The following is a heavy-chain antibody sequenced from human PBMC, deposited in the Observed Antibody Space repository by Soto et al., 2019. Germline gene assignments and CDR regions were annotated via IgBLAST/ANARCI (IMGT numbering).Heavy chain of an antibody. CDR1: GFTFSDYY. D-gene: IGHD5-18*01. Sequence: QVQLVESGGGLVKPGGSLRLSCAASGFTFSDYYMTWIRQAPGKGPEWVSYISRSGGTVYYAVSVKGRFTISRDKAKNSLYLQINTLRAEDTAMYYCARTTAMAPPGYWGQGTLVTVSS. CDR3: ARTTAMAPPGY. J-gene: IGHJ4*02. CDR2: ISRSGGTV. V-gene: IGHV3-11*01.